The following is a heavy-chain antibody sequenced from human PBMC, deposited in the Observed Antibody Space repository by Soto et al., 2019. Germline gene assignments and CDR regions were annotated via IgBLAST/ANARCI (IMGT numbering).Heavy chain of an antibody. Sequence: ASVKVSCKASGFTFTSSAVQWVRQARGQRLEWIGWIVVGSGNTNYAQKFQERVTITRDMSTSTAYMELSSLRSEATAVYYCAADRYCSSTSCYAFDIWGQGTMVTVSS. CDR1: GFTFTSSA. V-gene: IGHV1-58*01. CDR3: AADRYCSSTSCYAFDI. D-gene: IGHD2-2*01. J-gene: IGHJ3*02. CDR2: IVVGSGNT.